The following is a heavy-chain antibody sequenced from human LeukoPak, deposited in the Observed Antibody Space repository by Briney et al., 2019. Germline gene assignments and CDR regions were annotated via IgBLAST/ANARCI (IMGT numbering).Heavy chain of an antibody. J-gene: IGHJ4*02. D-gene: IGHD1-26*01. CDR3: ARVFARSGEISGSYYYY. Sequence: ASVKVSCKASGCTFSTYAINWVRQAPGQGLEWMGGITPIFGTANYAQKFQGRVTITTDESTSTAYMELSSLRSEDTAVYYCARVFARSGEISGSYYYYWGQGTLVTVSS. CDR1: GCTFSTYA. CDR2: ITPIFGTA. V-gene: IGHV1-69*05.